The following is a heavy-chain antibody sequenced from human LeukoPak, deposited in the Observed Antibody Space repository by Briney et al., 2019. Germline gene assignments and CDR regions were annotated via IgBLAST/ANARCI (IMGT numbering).Heavy chain of an antibody. CDR3: ARVRTVVVPADDNFDY. CDR2: INPNSGGT. D-gene: IGHD2-2*01. CDR1: GYTFTGYY. V-gene: IGHV1-2*02. Sequence: ASVKVSCKASGYTFTGYYMHWVRQAPGQGLEWMGWINPNSGGTNYAQKFQGRVTITRDTSISTAYMELSRLRANDTAVYYCARVRTVVVPADDNFDYWGQGSLVTVSS. J-gene: IGHJ4*02.